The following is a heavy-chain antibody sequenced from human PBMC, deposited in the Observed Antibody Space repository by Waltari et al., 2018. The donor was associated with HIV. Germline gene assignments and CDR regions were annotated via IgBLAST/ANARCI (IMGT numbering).Heavy chain of an antibody. Sequence: EVQLVESGGGLVQPGGSLRLSCTASGFSFSGYSVNWVRQAPGKGLEWVSYISTSSSAIFYTDSVKGRFTISRDTAKNSLYLQMNSLRAEDTAVYYCARDRTRYYFDSWGQGTLVTVSS. CDR2: ISTSSSAI. CDR1: GFSFSGYS. CDR3: ARDRTRYYFDS. J-gene: IGHJ4*02. V-gene: IGHV3-48*01. D-gene: IGHD6-6*01.